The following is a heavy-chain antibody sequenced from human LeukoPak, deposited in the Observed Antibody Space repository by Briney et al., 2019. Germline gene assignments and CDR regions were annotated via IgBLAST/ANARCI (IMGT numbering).Heavy chain of an antibody. D-gene: IGHD1-26*01. CDR3: VKDLGRYRNNCFDY. J-gene: IGHJ4*02. CDR1: GFTFSSYA. CDR2: MSGSGGGT. V-gene: IGHV3-23*01. Sequence: GGSLRLSCAASGFTFSSYAMSWVRQAPEKGLEWVSNMSGSGGGTYYADAVKGRFNISRDDSKNTLYLQMNSLRAEDTAVYYCVKDLGRYRNNCFDYWGQGTLVTVSS.